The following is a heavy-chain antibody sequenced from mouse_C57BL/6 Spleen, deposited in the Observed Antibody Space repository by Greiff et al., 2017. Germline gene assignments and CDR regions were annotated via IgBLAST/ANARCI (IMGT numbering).Heavy chain of an antibody. CDR3: ARGDHDGNDRALDY. V-gene: IGHV1-82*01. D-gene: IGHD2-2*01. CDR2: IYPCDGYP. J-gene: IGHJ4*01. CDR1: GYAFSSSW. Sequence: QVQLQQSGPELVMPGASVKISCKASGYAFSSSWLNWVQQRPGQGLEWIGRIYPCDGYPNYNGKFKGKATLTADKSSSTAYMQLSSLTSEDSAVYFCARGDHDGNDRALDYWGQGTSVTVSS.